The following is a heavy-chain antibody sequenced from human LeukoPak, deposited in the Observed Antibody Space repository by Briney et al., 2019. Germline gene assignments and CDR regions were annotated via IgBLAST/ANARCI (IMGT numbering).Heavy chain of an antibody. V-gene: IGHV3-23*01. Sequence: GGSLRLSCAASGFTFSSYAMSWVRQAPGKGLEWVSAISGSGGSTYYADSVKGRFTISRDNSKNTLYLQMNSLRAEDTAVYYCAKDKAFYCSSTSCYNDYWGQGTLVTVSS. CDR1: GFTFSSYA. CDR2: ISGSGGST. J-gene: IGHJ4*02. CDR3: AKDKAFYCSSTSCYNDY. D-gene: IGHD2-2*02.